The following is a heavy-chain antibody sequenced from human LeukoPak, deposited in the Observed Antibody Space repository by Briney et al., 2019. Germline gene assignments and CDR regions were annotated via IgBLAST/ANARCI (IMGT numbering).Heavy chain of an antibody. V-gene: IGHV3-23*01. D-gene: IGHD3-22*01. CDR3: AKEQYYYDSSGYRSDAFDI. CDR1: GFTFSSYA. Sequence: GGSLRLSCAVSGFTFSSYAMSWVRQAPGKGLEWVSAISGSGGSTYYADSVKGRFTISRDNSKNTLYLQMNSLRAEDTAVYHCAKEQYYYDSSGYRSDAFDIWGQGTMVTVSS. CDR2: ISGSGGST. J-gene: IGHJ3*02.